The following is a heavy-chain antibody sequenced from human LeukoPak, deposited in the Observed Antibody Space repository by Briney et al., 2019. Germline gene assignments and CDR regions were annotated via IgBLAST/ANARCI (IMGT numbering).Heavy chain of an antibody. Sequence: TGRSLRLSCAAAGFTVSNNFMSWVRQAPGQGLEWVSLISGGGGTYYAASVKGRFTISRGNSENSLYLQMNSLRPEDTAAYYCARVVDSTRAFHIWGQGTLVTVSS. CDR2: ISGGGGT. D-gene: IGHD2-21*01. J-gene: IGHJ3*02. V-gene: IGHV3-66*01. CDR1: GFTVSNNF. CDR3: ARVVDSTRAFHI.